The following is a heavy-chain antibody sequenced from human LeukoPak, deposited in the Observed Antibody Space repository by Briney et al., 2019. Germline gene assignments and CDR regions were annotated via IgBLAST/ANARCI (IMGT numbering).Heavy chain of an antibody. CDR3: ARFAGGPDDY. V-gene: IGHV3-66*02. D-gene: IGHD1-14*01. J-gene: IGHJ4*02. CDR1: GFTFSDYY. Sequence: GGSLRLSCAASGFTFSDYYMSWIRQAPGKGLEWVSVIYSGGSTYYADSVKGRFTISRDNSKNTLYLQMNSLRAEDTAVYYCARFAGGPDDYWGQGTLVTVSS. CDR2: IYSGGST.